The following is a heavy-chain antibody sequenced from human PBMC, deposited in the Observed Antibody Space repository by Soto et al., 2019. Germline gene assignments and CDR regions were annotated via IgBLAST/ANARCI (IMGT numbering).Heavy chain of an antibody. V-gene: IGHV1-69*01. D-gene: IGHD5-12*01. CDR2: IIPIFGTA. CDR1: GGTFSSYA. CDR3: ARGRGYSGYDSPYYYYYGMDV. J-gene: IGHJ6*02. Sequence: QVQLVQSGAEVKKPGSSVKVSCKASGGTFSSYAISWVRQAPGQGLEWMGGIIPIFGTANYAQKFQGRVTITADESTGTAYMELSSMRSEDTAVYYCARGRGYSGYDSPYYYYYGMDVWGQGTTVTVSS.